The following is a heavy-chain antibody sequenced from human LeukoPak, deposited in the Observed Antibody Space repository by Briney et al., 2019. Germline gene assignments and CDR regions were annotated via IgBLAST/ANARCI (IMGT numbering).Heavy chain of an antibody. V-gene: IGHV3-49*04. CDR2: IRSKTYGGTT. CDR1: GFTFGDHA. Sequence: GRSLRLSCTASGFTFGDHAMSWVRQAPGKGLEWVGFIRSKTYGGTTEYAASVKGRFTISGDDSKSIAYLQMNSLKTEDTAVYYCTRGPTQQWLYYGMDVWGQGTTVTVSS. CDR3: TRGPTQQWLYYGMDV. D-gene: IGHD5-18*01. J-gene: IGHJ6*02.